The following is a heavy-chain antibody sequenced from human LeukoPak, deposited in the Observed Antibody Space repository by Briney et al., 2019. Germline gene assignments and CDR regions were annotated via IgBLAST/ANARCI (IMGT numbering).Heavy chain of an antibody. Sequence: GGSLRLSCAASGFTFSSYEMNWVRQAPGKGLEWVSYISGSGSSIYYADSVKGRFTISRDNAKKSLYLQMHSLRAEDKAVYYCARDSHKFDSSGYYPDAFDIWGQGTMVTVSS. CDR2: ISGSGSSI. V-gene: IGHV3-48*03. J-gene: IGHJ3*02. D-gene: IGHD3-22*01. CDR3: ARDSHKFDSSGYYPDAFDI. CDR1: GFTFSSYE.